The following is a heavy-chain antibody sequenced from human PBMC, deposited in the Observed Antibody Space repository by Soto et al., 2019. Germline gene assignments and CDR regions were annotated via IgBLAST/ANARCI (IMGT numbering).Heavy chain of an antibody. J-gene: IGHJ5*02. CDR1: GFTFSSYE. V-gene: IGHV3-48*03. Sequence: EVQLVESGGGLVQPGGSLRLSCAASGFTFSSYEMNWVRQAPGKGLEWGSYISSSGSTIYYADSVKGRFTISRDNAKNSLYLKMNSLRAEDTAVYYCARDTRRDSSVTWGQGTLVTVSS. CDR3: ARDTRRDSSVT. CDR2: ISSSGSTI. D-gene: IGHD3-22*01.